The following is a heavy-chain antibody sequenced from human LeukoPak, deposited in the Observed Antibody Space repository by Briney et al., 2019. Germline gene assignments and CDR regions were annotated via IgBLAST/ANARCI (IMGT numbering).Heavy chain of an antibody. J-gene: IGHJ3*02. CDR2: IKQDGSEK. Sequence: PGGSLRLSCAASGFTFSSYWMSWVRQAPGKGLEWVANIKQDGSEKYYVDSVKGRFTISRDNAKNSLYLQMNSLRAEDTAVYYCARGGYSSGWYITRRVEHDAFDIWGQGTMFTVSS. CDR3: ARGGYSSGWYITRRVEHDAFDI. V-gene: IGHV3-7*01. CDR1: GFTFSSYW. D-gene: IGHD6-19*01.